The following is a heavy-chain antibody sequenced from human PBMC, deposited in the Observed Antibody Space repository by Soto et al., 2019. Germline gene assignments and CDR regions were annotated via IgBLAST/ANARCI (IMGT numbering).Heavy chain of an antibody. CDR3: ARDNRGYTYGLSYDYYGLDV. CDR1: GGSISSDDYY. D-gene: IGHD5-18*01. J-gene: IGHJ6*02. V-gene: IGHV4-30-4*01. Sequence: QVQLQESGPGLVKPSQTLSLTCTVSGGSISSDDYYWSWIRQPPTKGLEWIGYVYYSGSTYYNPSLKSRLTISVDTSKSQFSLKLTSVTAADTAVYYCARDNRGYTYGLSYDYYGLDVWGQGTTVTVSS. CDR2: VYYSGST.